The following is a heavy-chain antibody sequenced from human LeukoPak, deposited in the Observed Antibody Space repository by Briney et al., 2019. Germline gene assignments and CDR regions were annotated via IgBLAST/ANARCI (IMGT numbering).Heavy chain of an antibody. CDR3: AKDPNPIAAAGTYFDY. Sequence: GGSLRLSCAASGFTFSSYAMSWVRQAPGKGLEWVSAISGSGGSTYYADSVKGRFTISRDNSKNTLYLQMNSLRAEDTAVYYCAKDPNPIAAAGTYFDYWGQGTLVTVSS. CDR1: GFTFSSYA. V-gene: IGHV3-23*01. J-gene: IGHJ4*02. CDR2: ISGSGGST. D-gene: IGHD6-13*01.